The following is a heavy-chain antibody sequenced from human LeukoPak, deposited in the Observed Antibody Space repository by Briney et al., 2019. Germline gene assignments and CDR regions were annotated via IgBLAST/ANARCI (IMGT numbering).Heavy chain of an antibody. D-gene: IGHD6-13*01. CDR1: GGSISSYY. V-gene: IGHV4-4*07. Sequence: PSETLSLTRTVSGGSISSYYWSWIRQPAGKGLEWIGRIDTSGNTNYKPSLKSRVTMSVDTSKNQFSLKLSSVTAADTAVYYCARVSSSWYQDWYFDLWGRGTLVTVSS. CDR3: ARVSSSWYQDWYFDL. CDR2: IDTSGNT. J-gene: IGHJ2*01.